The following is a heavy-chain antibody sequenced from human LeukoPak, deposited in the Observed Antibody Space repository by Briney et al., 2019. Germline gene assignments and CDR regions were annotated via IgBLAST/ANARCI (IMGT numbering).Heavy chain of an antibody. V-gene: IGHV4-61*01. CDR2: IYYSWNT. D-gene: IGHD1-20*01. Sequence: SETLSLTCTVSGDSVTSGSYYWIWIRQPPGKGLEWIGYIYYSWNTNYNPSLKSRVVISIDTSKNQFSLKLSSVTAADTAVYYCAREGYDWKETFDIWGQGTMVTVSS. CDR1: GDSVTSGSYY. J-gene: IGHJ3*02. CDR3: AREGYDWKETFDI.